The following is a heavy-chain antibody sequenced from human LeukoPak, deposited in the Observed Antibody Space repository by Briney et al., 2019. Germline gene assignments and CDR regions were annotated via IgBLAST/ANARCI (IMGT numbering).Heavy chain of an antibody. D-gene: IGHD3-10*01. CDR3: ARVLVRGRPDY. J-gene: IGHJ4*02. CDR1: GFTFSSYS. Sequence: GGSLRLSCAASGFTFSSYSMNWVRQAPGKGLEWVSSISSSSSYIYYADSVKGRFTIPRDNAKNSLYLQMNSLRAEDTAVYYCARVLVRGRPDYWGQGILVTVSS. CDR2: ISSSSSYI. V-gene: IGHV3-21*01.